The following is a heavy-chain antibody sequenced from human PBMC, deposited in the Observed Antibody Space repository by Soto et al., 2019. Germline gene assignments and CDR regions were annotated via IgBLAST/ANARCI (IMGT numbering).Heavy chain of an antibody. CDR3: ERARERSNACLYF. CDR1: GGSISSGGYY. Sequence: QVQLQESGPRRVKPSQTLSLTCTVSGGSISSGGYYWSWIRQHPGKGLEWIGYIYYSGSTYYNPSLKSGVTIPVDTYKTQFTLKLRAVTAAVTAVYYLERARERSNACLYFCGRGTQVNGSS. V-gene: IGHV4-31*03. CDR2: IYYSGST. J-gene: IGHJ2*01. D-gene: IGHD1-26*01.